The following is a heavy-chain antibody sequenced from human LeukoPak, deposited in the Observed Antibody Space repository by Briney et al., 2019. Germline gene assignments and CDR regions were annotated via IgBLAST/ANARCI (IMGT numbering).Heavy chain of an antibody. D-gene: IGHD6-19*01. CDR2: ISSSSSYI. J-gene: IGHJ4*02. V-gene: IGHV3-21*01. CDR3: ARDSAEAVAGYDY. CDR1: GFTFSSYS. Sequence: GGSLRLSCAASGFTFSSYSMNWVGQAPGKGLEWVSSISSSSSYIYYADSVKGRFTISRDNAKNSLYLQMNSLRAEDTAVYYCARDSAEAVAGYDYWGQGTLVTVSS.